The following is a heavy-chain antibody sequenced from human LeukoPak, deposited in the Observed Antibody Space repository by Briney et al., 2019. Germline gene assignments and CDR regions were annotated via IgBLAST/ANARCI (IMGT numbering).Heavy chain of an antibody. D-gene: IGHD2-2*01. Sequence: SETLSLTCTVSGGSISSGGYYWSWIRQPAGKGLELIGRIYTSGSTNYNPSLKSRVTISVDTSKDQFSLKLSSVTAADTAVYYCARERRGYCSSTSCYGDYYYYYMDVWGKGTTVTISS. CDR3: ARERRGYCSSTSCYGDYYYYYMDV. CDR1: GGSISSGGYY. V-gene: IGHV4-61*02. J-gene: IGHJ6*03. CDR2: IYTSGST.